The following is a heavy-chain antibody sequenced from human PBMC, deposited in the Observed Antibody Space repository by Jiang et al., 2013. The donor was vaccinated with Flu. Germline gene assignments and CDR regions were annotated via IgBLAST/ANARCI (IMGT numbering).Heavy chain of an antibody. V-gene: IGHV3-23*01. Sequence: EVQLLESGGGLVQPGGSLRLSCAASGFTISDYAISWVRQAPGKGLEWVSTIIGSAGNTKYTDSIFYSDSVKGRFTVSRDNSKNTLYLQMSSLRADDTALYYCTTQNFDFWGREPWSPSPQ. CDR1: GFTISDYA. J-gene: IGHJ4*02. CDR3: TTQNFDF. CDR2: IIGSAGNTKYTDSI. D-gene: IGHD1-1*01.